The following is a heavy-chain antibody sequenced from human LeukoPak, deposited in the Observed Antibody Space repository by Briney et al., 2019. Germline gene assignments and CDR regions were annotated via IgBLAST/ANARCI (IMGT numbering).Heavy chain of an antibody. CDR1: EFTFSSFA. Sequence: GGSLRLSCAASEFTFSSFAINWVRLAPGKGLEWVSSISSSLNMYFAESVKGRFTISRDSARNSVSLQLNSLRVEDTAVYYCARDAGIVAFDIWGQGTVVTVSS. CDR2: ISSSLNM. J-gene: IGHJ3*02. D-gene: IGHD2-15*01. CDR3: ARDAGIVAFDI. V-gene: IGHV3-21*01.